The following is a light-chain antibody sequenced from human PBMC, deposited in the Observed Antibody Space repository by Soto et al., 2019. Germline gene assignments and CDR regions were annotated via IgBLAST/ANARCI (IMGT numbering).Light chain of an antibody. CDR1: GGDVGNYDL. Sequence: QSALTQPASVSGSPGQSITISCAGSGGDVGNYDLLSWYQKIPGKAPKLIIFEVNRRPSGVSDRFSGSKSANTASLTISGLQADDEAEYYCNSYTRGSTRYVFGTGTKLTVL. CDR3: NSYTRGSTRYV. CDR2: EVN. J-gene: IGLJ1*01. V-gene: IGLV2-14*02.